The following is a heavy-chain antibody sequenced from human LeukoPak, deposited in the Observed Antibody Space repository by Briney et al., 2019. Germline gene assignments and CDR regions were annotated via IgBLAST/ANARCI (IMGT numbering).Heavy chain of an antibody. D-gene: IGHD1-26*01. CDR1: GFTFDDYA. CDR3: AKDKAGWELLGSFDY. Sequence: PGGSLRLSCAASGFTFDDYAMHWVRQAPGKGLEWVSGISWNSGSIGYADSVKGRFTISRDNAKNSLYLQMNSLRAEDTALYYCAKDKAGWELLGSFDYWGQVTLVTVSS. CDR2: ISWNSGSI. V-gene: IGHV3-9*01. J-gene: IGHJ4*02.